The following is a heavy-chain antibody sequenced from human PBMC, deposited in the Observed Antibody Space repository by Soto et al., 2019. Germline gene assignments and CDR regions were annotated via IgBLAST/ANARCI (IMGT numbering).Heavy chain of an antibody. V-gene: IGHV1-46*01. CDR2: INAGCGST. J-gene: IGHJ6*02. Sequence: ASVKVSCNASGYTFTSYYMHWVRQAPGQGLEWMGIINAGCGSTSYSQKFQGKVTMTRDTSTSTVYMERSVRRSEDRAVYYCASLQPGYSSSEGLSGMDVGGQGTTVPVSS. CDR1: GYTFTSYY. D-gene: IGHD6-6*01. CDR3: ASLQPGYSSSEGLSGMDV.